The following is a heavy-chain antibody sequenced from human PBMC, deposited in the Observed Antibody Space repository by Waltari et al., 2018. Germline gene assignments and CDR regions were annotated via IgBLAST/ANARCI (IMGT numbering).Heavy chain of an antibody. CDR3: ARDLTTYYYDSSGSLFDP. CDR2: INAGNGNT. J-gene: IGHJ5*02. Sequence: QVQLVQSGAEVKKPGASVKVSCKASGYTFTSYAMHWVRQAPGQRLEWMGWINAGNGNTKYSQKVQGRVTITRDTSASTAYMELSSLRSEDTAVYYCARDLTTYYYDSSGSLFDPWGQGTLVTVSS. D-gene: IGHD3-22*01. V-gene: IGHV1-3*01. CDR1: GYTFTSYA.